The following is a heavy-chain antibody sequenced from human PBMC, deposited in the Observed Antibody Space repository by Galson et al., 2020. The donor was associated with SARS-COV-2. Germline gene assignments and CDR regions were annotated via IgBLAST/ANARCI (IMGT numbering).Heavy chain of an antibody. CDR3: ASSRDYYYDSSGIFDY. CDR2: ISYDGSNK. Sequence: GGSLRLSCAASGFTFSSYAMHWVRQAPGKGLEWVAVISYDGSNKYYADSVKGRFTISRDNSKNTLYLQMNSLRAEDTAVYYCASSRDYYYDSSGIFDYWGQGTLVTVYS. V-gene: IGHV3-30*04. J-gene: IGHJ4*02. CDR1: GFTFSSYA. D-gene: IGHD3-22*01.